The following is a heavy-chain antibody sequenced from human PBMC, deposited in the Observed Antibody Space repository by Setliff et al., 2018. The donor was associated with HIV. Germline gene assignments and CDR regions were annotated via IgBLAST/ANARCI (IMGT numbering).Heavy chain of an antibody. J-gene: IGHJ3*01. CDR3: TRGPGGTVPKPLEAFDV. D-gene: IGHD1-7*01. CDR2: VDYSGDT. V-gene: IGHV4-61*01. Sequence: SETLSLTCNVSGDSINSGFYYWSWIRQPPGKGLEWIGYVDYSGDTEYNPSLQSRATISRDPSKSQVSLNLNSATAADTAVYYCTRGPGGTVPKPLEAFDVWGRGAVVTVSS. CDR1: GDSINSGFYY.